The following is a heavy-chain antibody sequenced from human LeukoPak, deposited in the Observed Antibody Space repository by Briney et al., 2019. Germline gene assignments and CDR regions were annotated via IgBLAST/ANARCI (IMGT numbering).Heavy chain of an antibody. CDR2: IYYSGST. V-gene: IGHV4-39*07. CDR1: GGSISSSSYY. CDR3: ARDRGYYYGSGSYLTDAFDI. Sequence: PSETLSLTCTVSGGSISSSSYYWGWIRQPPGKGLEWIVSIYYSGSTYYNPSLNSRVTISVDTSKNQFSLKLSSVTAAVTAVYFWARDRGYYYGSGSYLTDAFDIWGQGTMVTVSS. D-gene: IGHD3-10*01. J-gene: IGHJ3*02.